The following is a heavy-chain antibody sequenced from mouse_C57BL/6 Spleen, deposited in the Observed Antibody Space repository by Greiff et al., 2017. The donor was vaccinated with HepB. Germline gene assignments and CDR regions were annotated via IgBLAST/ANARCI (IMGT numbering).Heavy chain of an antibody. J-gene: IGHJ4*01. V-gene: IGHV1-26*01. Sequence: EVQLQQSGPELVKPGASVKISCKASGYTFTDYYMNWVKQSHGKSLEWIGDINPNNGGTSYNQKFKGKATLTVDKSSSTAYMELRSLTSEDSAVYYCARPSDYYYYAMDYWGQGTSVTVSS. CDR1: GYTFTDYY. CDR2: INPNNGGT. D-gene: IGHD2-13*01. CDR3: ARPSDYYYYAMDY.